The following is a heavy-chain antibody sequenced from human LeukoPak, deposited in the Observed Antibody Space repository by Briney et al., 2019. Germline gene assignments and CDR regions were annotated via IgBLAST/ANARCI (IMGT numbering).Heavy chain of an antibody. CDR1: GFTFSSYA. J-gene: IGHJ4*02. CDR2: ISGGGDTT. CDR3: AKDREGLSSGYDLEYFDY. D-gene: IGHD5-12*01. Sequence: GGSLRLSCAASGFTFSSYAMNGVRQAPGKGLEWVSAISGGGDTTYYADSVKGRFTISRDNSKNTLFLQMNSLRAEDTAVYYCAKDREGLSSGYDLEYFDYWGQGTLVTVSS. V-gene: IGHV3-23*01.